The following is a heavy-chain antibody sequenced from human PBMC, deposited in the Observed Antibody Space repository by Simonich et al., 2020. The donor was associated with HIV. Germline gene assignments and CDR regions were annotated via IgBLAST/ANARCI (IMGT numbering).Heavy chain of an antibody. CDR1: GFTFDVYA. D-gene: IGHD5-18*01. CDR2: ISWNSGSI. V-gene: IGHV3-9*03. CDR3: AKDMSYGYDAFDI. J-gene: IGHJ3*02. Sequence: EVQLVESGGGLVQPGRSLCLSCAASGFTFDVYALHWVRQAPGKGLGWVSGISWNSGSIGYADSVKGRFTISRDNAKNSLDLQMNSLRAEDMALYYCAKDMSYGYDAFDIWGQGTMVTVSS.